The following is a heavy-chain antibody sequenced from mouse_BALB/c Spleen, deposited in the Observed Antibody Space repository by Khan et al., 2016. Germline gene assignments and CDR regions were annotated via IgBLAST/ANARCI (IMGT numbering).Heavy chain of an antibody. J-gene: IGHJ4*01. CDR3: VSFLLWYAMYY. CDR1: GYAFTSYN. CDR2: IDPYNGGT. D-gene: IGHD2-1*01. Sequence: VQLQQSGPELVKPGASVKVSCKASGYAFTSYNMYWVKQSDGKSLEWIGYIDPYNGGTNYNQKFKGKATLTVDKSLSTAFMHLNSLTSADSAVFCLVSFLLWYAMYYWGQGTLVPVSS. V-gene: IGHV1S135*01.